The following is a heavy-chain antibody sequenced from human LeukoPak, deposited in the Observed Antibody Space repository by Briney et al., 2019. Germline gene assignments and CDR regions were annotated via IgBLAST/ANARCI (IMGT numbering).Heavy chain of an antibody. V-gene: IGHV4-31*03. CDR3: ARAVIKGNPGSYYYYGMDV. J-gene: IGHJ6*02. Sequence: PSETLSLTCTVSGGSISSGGYFWRWIRQHPGKGLEWIGYIYYSGSTYYNPSLKSRVTISVDTSKNQFSLKLSSVTAADTAVYYCARAVIKGNPGSYYYYGMDVWGQGTTVTVSS. D-gene: IGHD2-21*01. CDR1: GGSISSGGYF. CDR2: IYYSGST.